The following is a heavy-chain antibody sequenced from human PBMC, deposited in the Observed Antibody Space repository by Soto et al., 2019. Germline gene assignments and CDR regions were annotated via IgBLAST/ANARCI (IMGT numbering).Heavy chain of an antibody. CDR1: GFTFSSYS. D-gene: IGHD2-8*02. CDR3: AKATATGGGAFGI. CDR2: ISSSSSYI. Sequence: GGSLRLSCAASGFTFSSYSMNWVRRAPGKGLEWVSSISSSSSYIYYADSVKGRFTISRDSSQNTVYLQMNSLTAGDTALYYCAKATATGGGAFGICGQGTKVTVSS. J-gene: IGHJ3*02. V-gene: IGHV3-21*04.